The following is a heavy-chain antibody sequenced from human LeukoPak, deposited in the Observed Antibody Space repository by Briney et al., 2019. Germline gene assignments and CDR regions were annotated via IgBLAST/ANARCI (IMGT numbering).Heavy chain of an antibody. Sequence: SVKVSCKASGGTFRSYAISWVRQAPGQGLEWMGGIIPIFGTANYAQKFQGRVTITADKSTSTAYMELSSLRSEDTAVYYCASPRAGSYYYFDYWGQGTLVTVSS. CDR2: IIPIFGTA. J-gene: IGHJ4*02. CDR3: ASPRAGSYYYFDY. CDR1: GGTFRSYA. D-gene: IGHD3-10*01. V-gene: IGHV1-69*06.